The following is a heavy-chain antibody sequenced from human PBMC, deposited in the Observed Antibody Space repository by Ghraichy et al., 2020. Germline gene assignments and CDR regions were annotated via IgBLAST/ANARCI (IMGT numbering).Heavy chain of an antibody. D-gene: IGHD7-27*01. CDR1: GYTFSNYD. CDR2: MNPKSGNT. CDR3: ARAIRKELWSDY. Sequence: ASVKVSCKASGYTFSNYDINWVRQAPGQGLEYMGWMNPKSGNTGFVQKFQGRVTISTDTSAETAYMEMNSLTSEDTAVYYCARAIRKELWSDYWGQGTLVTVSS. V-gene: IGHV1-8*01. J-gene: IGHJ4*02.